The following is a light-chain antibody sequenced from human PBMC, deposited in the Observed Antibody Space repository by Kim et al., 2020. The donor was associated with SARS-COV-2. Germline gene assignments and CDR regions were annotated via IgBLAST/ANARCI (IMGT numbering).Light chain of an antibody. Sequence: GQTGTISCSGSDSNIVSHYVYWFQQLPGSAPNLLIYMDDQRPSGVPDRFSGSRSGTSASLAISGLRPEDDADYHCATWDAGLSGPVFGGGTQLTVL. CDR2: MDD. J-gene: IGLJ3*02. CDR1: DSNIVSHY. V-gene: IGLV1-47*01. CDR3: ATWDAGLSGPV.